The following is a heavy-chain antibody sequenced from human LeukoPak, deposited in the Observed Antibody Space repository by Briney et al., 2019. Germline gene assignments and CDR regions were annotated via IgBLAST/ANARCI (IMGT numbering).Heavy chain of an antibody. CDR3: AKPMDTAMVTIFHYYYYGMDV. D-gene: IGHD5-18*01. CDR1: GFTFSNYW. V-gene: IGHV3-7*03. Sequence: GGSLRLSCAASGFTFSNYWMSWVRQAPGKGLEWVANIKQDESEKYHVDSVKGRFTISRDNSKNTLYLQMNSLRAEDTAVYYCAKPMDTAMVTIFHYYYYGMDVWGQGTTVTVSS. CDR2: IKQDESEK. J-gene: IGHJ6*02.